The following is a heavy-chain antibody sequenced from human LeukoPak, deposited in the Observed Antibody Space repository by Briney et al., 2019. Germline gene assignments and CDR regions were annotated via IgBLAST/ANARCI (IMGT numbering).Heavy chain of an antibody. CDR2: ISISSSYI. J-gene: IGHJ4*02. CDR3: ARDPSLWGAVAGVYYFDS. D-gene: IGHD6-19*01. V-gene: IGHV3-21*01. Sequence: GGSLRLSCAASGFTFSSYSMNWVRPAPGKGVEWGSSISISSSYIYYADSVKGRFTISRDNAKSSLYLQMNSLRAEDTAVYYCARDPSLWGAVAGVYYFDSWGQGTLVTVSS. CDR1: GFTFSSYS.